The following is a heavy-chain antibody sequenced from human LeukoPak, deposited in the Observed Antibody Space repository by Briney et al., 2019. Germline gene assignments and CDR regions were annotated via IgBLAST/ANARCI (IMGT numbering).Heavy chain of an antibody. CDR2: IYYSGST. D-gene: IGHD5-12*01. CDR3: ARDLGGYGGPGLDY. V-gene: IGHV4-61*01. CDR1: GGPVSSGSYY. Sequence: SETLSLTCTVSGGPVSSGSYYWSWIRQPPGKGLEWIGYIYYSGSTNYNPSLKSRVTISVDTSKNQFSLKLSSVTAADTAVYYCARDLGGYGGPGLDYWGQGTLVTVSS. J-gene: IGHJ4*02.